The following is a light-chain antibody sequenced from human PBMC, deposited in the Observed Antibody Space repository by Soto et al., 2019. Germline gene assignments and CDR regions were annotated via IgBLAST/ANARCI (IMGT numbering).Light chain of an antibody. CDR1: QSVGSSY. J-gene: IGKJ4*01. Sequence: EIVLTQSPGTLSLSPGERATLSCRASQSVGSSYLAWYQQKPGQAPRLLIYGASSRATGIPDRFSGSGSGTDFTLTISRLEPEDFAVYYCQQYGSSPHFGGGTKVDIK. V-gene: IGKV3-20*01. CDR2: GAS. CDR3: QQYGSSPH.